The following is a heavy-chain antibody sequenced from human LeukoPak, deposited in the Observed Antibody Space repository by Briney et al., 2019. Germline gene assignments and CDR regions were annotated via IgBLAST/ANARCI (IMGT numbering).Heavy chain of an antibody. Sequence: SETLSLTCTVSGGSISSSSYYWGWIRQPPGKGLEWIGSIYYSGSTYYNPSLKSRVTISVDTSKNQFSLKLSSVTAADTAVYYCARGLRYNWNVAAFDIWGQGTMVTVSS. CDR2: IYYSGST. D-gene: IGHD1-20*01. CDR1: GGSISSSSYY. V-gene: IGHV4-39*01. CDR3: ARGLRYNWNVAAFDI. J-gene: IGHJ3*02.